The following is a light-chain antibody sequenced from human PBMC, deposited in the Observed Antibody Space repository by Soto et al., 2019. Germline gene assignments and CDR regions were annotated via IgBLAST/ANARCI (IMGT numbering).Light chain of an antibody. CDR1: QSISSW. Sequence: DIQMTQSPSTLSASVGDRVTITCRASQSISSWLAWYQQKPGKAPKLLIYKASSLESGVPSRFSVSGSGTEFTPAISSLQPDDFATYYCQQYNSYPMYTFGQGTKLEIK. V-gene: IGKV1-5*03. J-gene: IGKJ2*01. CDR2: KAS. CDR3: QQYNSYPMYT.